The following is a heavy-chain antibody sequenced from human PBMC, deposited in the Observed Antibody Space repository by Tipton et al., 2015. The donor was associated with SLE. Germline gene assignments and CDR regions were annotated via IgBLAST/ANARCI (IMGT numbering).Heavy chain of an antibody. CDR3: ARGSASGYYGMDL. Sequence: TLSLTCAVYGGSFSGYYWSWIRQSPGKGLEWIGEINHTGRTNYSPSLKSRVTTSLDKSKNLLSLEVTSVTAADTAVYYCARGSASGYYGMDLWGQGTTVTVSS. V-gene: IGHV4-34*01. CDR2: INHTGRT. CDR1: GGSFSGYY. J-gene: IGHJ6*02.